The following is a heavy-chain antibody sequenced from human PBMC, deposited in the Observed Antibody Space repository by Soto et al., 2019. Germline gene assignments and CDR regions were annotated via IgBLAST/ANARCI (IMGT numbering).Heavy chain of an antibody. J-gene: IGHJ4*02. Sequence: QVQLVESGGGLVKPGGSLRLSCAASGFPFSDYYMNWIRQAPGKGLEWVSYISSSSIYTNYADSVKGRFTISRDNAKNSLYLQMNSLRPADTAVYYYVRGISPNNFASGGYTYWGQGIVVTVSS. V-gene: IGHV3-11*06. CDR3: VRGISPNNFASGGYTY. D-gene: IGHD3-10*01. CDR1: GFPFSDYY. CDR2: ISSSSIYT.